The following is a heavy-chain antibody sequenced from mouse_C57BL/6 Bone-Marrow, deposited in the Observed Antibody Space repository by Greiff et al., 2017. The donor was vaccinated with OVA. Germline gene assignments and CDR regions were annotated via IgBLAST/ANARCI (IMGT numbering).Heavy chain of an antibody. J-gene: IGHJ2*01. V-gene: IGHV1-81*01. D-gene: IGHD3-2*02. CDR2: IYPRSGNT. CDR3: ARQLRLGYFDY. Sequence: QVHVKQSGAELARPGASVKLSCKASGYTFTSYGISWVKQRTGQGLEWIGEIYPRSGNTYYNEKFKGKATLTADKSSSTAYMELRSLTSEDSAVYFCARQLRLGYFDYGGQGTTLTVSS. CDR1: GYTFTSYG.